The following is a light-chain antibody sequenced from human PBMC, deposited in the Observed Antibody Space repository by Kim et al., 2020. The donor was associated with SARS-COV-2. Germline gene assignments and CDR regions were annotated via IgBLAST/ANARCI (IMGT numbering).Light chain of an antibody. V-gene: IGLV1-40*01. CDR1: LSNIGAAYD. Sequence: TITCSTRLSNIGAAYDVHWYQQLPGTAPNLRIYANTNRPSGVPDRFSGSRAGTSASLAITVPEGEDEAEYYCQSYYNTRSARVFGGGTQLTVL. CDR3: QSYYNTRSARV. J-gene: IGLJ3*02. CDR2: ANT.